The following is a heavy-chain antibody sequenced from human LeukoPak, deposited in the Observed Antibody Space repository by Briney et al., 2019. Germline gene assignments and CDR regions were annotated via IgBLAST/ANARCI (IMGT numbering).Heavy chain of an antibody. CDR2: IYYSGST. D-gene: IGHD3-10*01. V-gene: IGHV4-59*01. J-gene: IGHJ5*02. CDR3: ARDGGSGSYSNWFDP. CDR1: GGSISSYY. Sequence: QASETLSLTCTVSGGSISSYYWSWIRQPPGTGLEWIGYIYYSGSTNYNPSLKSRVTISVDTSKNQFSLKLSSVTAADTAVYYCARDGGSGSYSNWFDPWGQGTLVTVSS.